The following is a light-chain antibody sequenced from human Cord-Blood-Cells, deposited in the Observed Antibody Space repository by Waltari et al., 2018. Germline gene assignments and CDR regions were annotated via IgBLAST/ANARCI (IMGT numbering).Light chain of an antibody. Sequence: QSPLTQPPSASGSPRQSVTISCTGPSSDVGGYNYVSWYQQHPGKAPKHMIYEVSKRPPGGPDRFSGSKSGNPASLTVSGLQAEDEADYYCSSYAGSVYVFGTGTKVTVL. CDR1: SSDVGGYNY. CDR3: SSYAGSVYV. CDR2: EVS. V-gene: IGLV2-8*01. J-gene: IGLJ1*01.